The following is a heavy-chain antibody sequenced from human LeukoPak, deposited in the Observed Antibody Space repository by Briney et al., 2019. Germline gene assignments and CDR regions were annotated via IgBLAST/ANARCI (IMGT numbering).Heavy chain of an antibody. CDR1: GGTFSSFA. CDR2: INPSGGST. CDR3: ARDNPSPFLYYYDSSGLDY. V-gene: IGHV1-46*01. D-gene: IGHD3-22*01. J-gene: IGHJ4*02. Sequence: ASVKVSCKASGGTFSSFAINWVRQAPGQGLEWMGIINPSGGSTSYAQKFQGRVTMTRDMSTSTVYMELSSLRSEDTAVYYCARDNPSPFLYYYDSSGLDYWGQGTLVTVSS.